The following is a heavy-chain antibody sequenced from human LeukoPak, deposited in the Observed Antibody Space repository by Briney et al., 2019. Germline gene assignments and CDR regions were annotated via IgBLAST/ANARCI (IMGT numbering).Heavy chain of an antibody. J-gene: IGHJ4*02. CDR1: GFTFYSYG. CDR2: ISYDGTNK. D-gene: IGHD3-9*01. V-gene: IGHV3-30*18. Sequence: GGSLRLSCAASGFTFYSYGMHWVRQAPGKGLEWVAVISYDGTNKCYADSVKGRFTISRDNSKNTLYLQMNSLRPEDTAVYYCTKVTGFVWLFPFDSWGQGTLVTVSS. CDR3: TKVTGFVWLFPFDS.